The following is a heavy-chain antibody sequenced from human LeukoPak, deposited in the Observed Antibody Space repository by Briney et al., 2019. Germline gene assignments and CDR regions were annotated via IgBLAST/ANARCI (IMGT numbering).Heavy chain of an antibody. Sequence: SVKVSCKASGGTFSSYAICWVRQAPGQGLEWMGGIIPIFGTANYAQKFQGRVTITTDESTTTAYMELRSLRSDDTAVYYCARGRASDNWFDPWGQGTLVTVSS. CDR3: ARGRASDNWFDP. J-gene: IGHJ5*02. CDR1: GGTFSSYA. V-gene: IGHV1-69*05. CDR2: IIPIFGTA.